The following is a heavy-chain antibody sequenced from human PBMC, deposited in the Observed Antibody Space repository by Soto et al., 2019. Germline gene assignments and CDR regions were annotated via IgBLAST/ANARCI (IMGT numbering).Heavy chain of an antibody. J-gene: IGHJ5*02. CDR2: ITASGGTT. V-gene: IGHV3-23*01. D-gene: IGHD5-12*01. CDR3: VRGIYPSSAGGPFYL. CDR1: GFVFSNYA. Sequence: EVQLLESGGGLVQSGGSLTISCTASGFVFSNYAVTWVRRTPGQGLEWVSAITASGGTTYYADSVKGRFTISRDNSRDNLFLHMSGLRADDTALYYCVRGIYPSSAGGPFYLWGQGTLVTVSS.